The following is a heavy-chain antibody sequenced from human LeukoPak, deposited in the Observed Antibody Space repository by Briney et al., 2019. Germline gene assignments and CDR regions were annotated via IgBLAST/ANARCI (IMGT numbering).Heavy chain of an antibody. J-gene: IGHJ3*01. V-gene: IGHV3-23*01. CDR1: GFTFSSYA. D-gene: IGHD2-15*01. CDR3: VRYCNGGSCYRAAFDV. Sequence: GGSLRLSCAASGFTFSSYAMSWVRQAPGKGLEWVSAISGSGGSTYYADSVKGRFTISRDNSKNTLYLQMNSLRAEDTAVYYCVRYCNGGSCYRAAFDVWGPGTMVTVSS. CDR2: ISGSGGST.